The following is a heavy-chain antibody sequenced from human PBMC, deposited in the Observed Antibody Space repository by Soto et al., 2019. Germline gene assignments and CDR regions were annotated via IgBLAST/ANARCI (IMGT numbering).Heavy chain of an antibody. CDR2: IYYSGST. V-gene: IGHV4-31*03. Sequence: ASETLSLTCTVSGGSISSGGYYWSWIRQHPGKGLEWIGYIYYSGSTYYNPSLKSRVTISVDTSKNQFSLKLSSVTAADTAVYYCAREGNWNGFDYWGQGTLVTVS. D-gene: IGHD1-20*01. CDR1: GGSISSGGYY. CDR3: AREGNWNGFDY. J-gene: IGHJ4*02.